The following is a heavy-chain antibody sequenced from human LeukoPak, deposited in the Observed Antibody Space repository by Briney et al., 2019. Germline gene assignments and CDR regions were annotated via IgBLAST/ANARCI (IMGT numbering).Heavy chain of an antibody. CDR1: GYTFTDYY. CDR2: VDPEDGET. D-gene: IGHD3-16*01. CDR3: ATPERGGGFSDAFDI. V-gene: IGHV1-69-2*01. J-gene: IGHJ3*02. Sequence: ASVKVSCKVSGYTFTDYYMHWVQQAPGKGLEWMGLVDPEDGETIYAEKFQGRVTITADTSTDTAYMELSSLRSEDTAVYYWATPERGGGFSDAFDIWGQGTMVTVSS.